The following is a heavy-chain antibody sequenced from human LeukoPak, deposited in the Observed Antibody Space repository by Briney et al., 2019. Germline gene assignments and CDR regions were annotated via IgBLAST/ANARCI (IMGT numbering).Heavy chain of an antibody. Sequence: SQTLSLTCTVSGASISSGGYYWSWIRQHPGKGLEWIGYIYYSGSTYYNPSLKSRVTISVDTSKNQFSLKLSSVTSADTAGDYCARDVIYHYYMDVWGQGTTVTVSS. CDR1: GASISSGGYY. V-gene: IGHV4-31*03. J-gene: IGHJ6*03. CDR2: IYYSGST. CDR3: ARDVIYHYYMDV.